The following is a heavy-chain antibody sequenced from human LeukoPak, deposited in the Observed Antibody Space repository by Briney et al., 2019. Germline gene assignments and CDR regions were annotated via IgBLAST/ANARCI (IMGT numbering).Heavy chain of an antibody. D-gene: IGHD5-18*01. V-gene: IGHV1-69*04. Sequence: ASVKVSCKASGGTFSSYAISWVRQAPGQGLEWMGRIIPIVGIANSAQKFQGRVTITADKSTSTAYMELSSLRSEDTAVYYCARDLHPMVKAGKYYYGMDVWGQGTTVTVSS. CDR2: IIPIVGIA. CDR1: GGTFSSYA. J-gene: IGHJ6*02. CDR3: ARDLHPMVKAGKYYYGMDV.